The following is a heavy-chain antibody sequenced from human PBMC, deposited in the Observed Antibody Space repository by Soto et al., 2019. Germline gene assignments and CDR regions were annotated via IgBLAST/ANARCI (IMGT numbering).Heavy chain of an antibody. CDR3: ARMSARSPPGLDAFDI. D-gene: IGHD3-3*01. Sequence: ASVKVSCKASGGTFSSYAISWVRQAPGQGLEWMGGIIPIFGTANYAQKFQGRVTITADESTSTAYMELSSLRSEDTAVYYCARMSARSPPGLDAFDIWGQGTMVTVSS. V-gene: IGHV1-69*13. CDR1: GGTFSSYA. J-gene: IGHJ3*02. CDR2: IIPIFGTA.